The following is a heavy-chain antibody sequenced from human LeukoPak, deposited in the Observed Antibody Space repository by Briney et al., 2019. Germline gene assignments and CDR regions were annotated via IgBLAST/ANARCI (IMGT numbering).Heavy chain of an antibody. J-gene: IGHJ4*02. V-gene: IGHV4-61*08. CDR3: ARHSSSWYGDFDY. CDR1: GGSISSGGYY. Sequence: PSETLSLTCTVSGGSISSGGYYWSWIRQHPGKGLEWIGYIYYSGSTNYNPSLKSRVTISVDTSKNQFSLKLSSVTAADTAVYYCARHSSSWYGDFDYWGQGTLVTVSS. CDR2: IYYSGST. D-gene: IGHD6-13*01.